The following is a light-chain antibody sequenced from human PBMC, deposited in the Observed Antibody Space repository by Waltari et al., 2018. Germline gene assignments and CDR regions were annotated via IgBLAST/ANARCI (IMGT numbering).Light chain of an antibody. CDR1: QSVRSY. CDR3: QQRSNWPIT. V-gene: IGKV3-11*01. J-gene: IGKJ5*01. Sequence: EIALTQSPATLSLSPGERATLSCMASQSVRSYLAWDQQKPGQAPRLLIYDASNRATGIPSRFSGSGSGTDFTLTISSLEPEDFAVYYCQQRSNWPITFGQGTRLEIK. CDR2: DAS.